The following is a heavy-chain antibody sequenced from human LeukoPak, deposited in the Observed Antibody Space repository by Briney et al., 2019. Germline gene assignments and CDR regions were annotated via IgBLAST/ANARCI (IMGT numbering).Heavy chain of an antibody. Sequence: GGSLRLSCTASGFSFSTYAMNWVRQAPGKGLEWVSSISSSSSYIYYADSVKGRFTISRDNAKNSLYLQMNSLRAEDTAVYYCARERTIFSSSYIDYWGQGTLVTVSS. J-gene: IGHJ4*02. D-gene: IGHD3-9*01. CDR1: GFSFSTYA. CDR3: ARERTIFSSSYIDY. CDR2: ISSSSSYI. V-gene: IGHV3-21*01.